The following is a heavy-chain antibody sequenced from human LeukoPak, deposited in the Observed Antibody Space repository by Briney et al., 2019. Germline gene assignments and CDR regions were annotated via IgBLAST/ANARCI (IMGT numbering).Heavy chain of an antibody. V-gene: IGHV3-7*01. CDR2: IKQDGGEK. CDR3: ARGSDIVVVPAALAYYYYGMDV. D-gene: IGHD2-2*01. J-gene: IGHJ6*02. CDR1: GFTFSTYW. Sequence: PGGSLRLSCAASGFTFSTYWMTWVRQAPGKGLEWVANIKQDGGEKYYVDSVKGRFTISRDNAKNSLYLQMNSLRAEDTAVYYCARGSDIVVVPAALAYYYYGMDVWGQGTTVTVSS.